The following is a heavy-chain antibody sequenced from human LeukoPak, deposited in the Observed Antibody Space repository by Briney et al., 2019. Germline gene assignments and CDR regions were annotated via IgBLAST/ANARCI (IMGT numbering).Heavy chain of an antibody. J-gene: IGHJ4*02. CDR1: GFTFSSYG. CDR3: ARDPSTIAVAGLDY. CDR2: IWYDGSNK. Sequence: GGSLRLSCAASGFTFSSYGTHWVRQAPSEGLEWVAVIWYDGSNKYYADSVKGRFTISRDNSKNTLYLQMNSLRAEDTAVYYCARDPSTIAVAGLDYWGQGTLVTVSS. V-gene: IGHV3-33*01. D-gene: IGHD6-19*01.